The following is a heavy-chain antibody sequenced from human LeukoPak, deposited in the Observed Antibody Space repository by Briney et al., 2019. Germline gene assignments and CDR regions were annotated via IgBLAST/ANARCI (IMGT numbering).Heavy chain of an antibody. CDR3: ARVWVGAVDY. D-gene: IGHD1-26*01. Sequence: ASVKVSCKASGYTFTTHGIAWVRQAPGQGLEWMGWISAHNGNTNYAQSLQGRVTMTTDTSTNTAYMELSRLRSDDTAVYYCARVWVGAVDYWGQGTLVTVSS. V-gene: IGHV1-18*01. CDR2: ISAHNGNT. J-gene: IGHJ4*02. CDR1: GYTFTTHG.